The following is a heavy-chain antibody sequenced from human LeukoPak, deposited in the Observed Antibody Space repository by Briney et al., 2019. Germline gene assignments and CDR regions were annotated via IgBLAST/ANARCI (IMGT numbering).Heavy chain of an antibody. CDR2: IKSTTHGGTT. CDR3: TTAPGYYDSSGWIYFDF. V-gene: IGHV3-15*01. Sequence: GGSLRLSCAASGFTFSNAWMSWVRQAPGKGLEWVGRIKSTTHGGTTDYAAPVQGRFTISRDDSKDTLYLQMNSQKTEDTAMYYCTTAPGYYDSSGWIYFDFWGQGTLVTVSS. J-gene: IGHJ4*02. D-gene: IGHD3-22*01. CDR1: GFTFSNAW.